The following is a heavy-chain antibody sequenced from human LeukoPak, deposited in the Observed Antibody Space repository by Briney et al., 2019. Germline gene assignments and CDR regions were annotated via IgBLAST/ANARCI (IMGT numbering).Heavy chain of an antibody. CDR2: ISSSSSYI. CDR3: ARDFSDPSGGYYDSSGYCDY. J-gene: IGHJ4*02. D-gene: IGHD3-22*01. CDR1: GFTFSSYG. V-gene: IGHV3-21*01. Sequence: GGSLRLSCAASGFTFSSYGMNWARQAPGKGLEWVSSISSSSSYIYYADSVKGRFTISRDNAKNSLYLQMNSLRAEDTAVYYCARDFSDPSGGYYDSSGYCDYWGQGTLVTVSS.